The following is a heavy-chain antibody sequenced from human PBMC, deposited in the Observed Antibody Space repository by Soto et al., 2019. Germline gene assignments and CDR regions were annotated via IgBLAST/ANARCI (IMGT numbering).Heavy chain of an antibody. CDR3: ARGALGYCSGGSCYLDFDY. J-gene: IGHJ4*02. V-gene: IGHV1-18*01. D-gene: IGHD2-15*01. CDR1: VYTFTSYG. Sequence: ASVKCSFKASVYTFTSYGISWLRQAPLQVLECIVWISAYNGNTNYAQKLQGRVTMTTDTSTSTAYMELRSLRSDDTAVYYCARGALGYCSGGSCYLDFDYCSQGTLVTVSS. CDR2: ISAYNGNT.